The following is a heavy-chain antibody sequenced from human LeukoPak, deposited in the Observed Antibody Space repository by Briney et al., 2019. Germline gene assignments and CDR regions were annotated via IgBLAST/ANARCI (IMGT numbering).Heavy chain of an antibody. CDR1: GFTFSSYA. V-gene: IGHV3-23*01. CDR3: AKGGYCSGGSCYAVGPTDLYFDY. D-gene: IGHD2-15*01. CDR2: ISGSGGST. J-gene: IGHJ4*02. Sequence: PGGSLRLSCAASGFTFSSYAMSWVRQAPGKGLEWVSAISGSGGSTYYADSVKGRFTISRDNSKNTLYLQMNSLRAEDTAVYYCAKGGYCSGGSCYAVGPTDLYFDYWGQGTLVTVSS.